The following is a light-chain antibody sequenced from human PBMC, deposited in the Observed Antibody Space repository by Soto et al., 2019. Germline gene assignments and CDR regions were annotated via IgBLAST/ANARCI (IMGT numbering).Light chain of an antibody. CDR3: ISYTSSSTWV. J-gene: IGLJ3*02. V-gene: IGLV2-14*01. CDR1: SSDVGGYNY. CDR2: EVS. Sequence: QSVLTQPASVSGSPGQSITISCTGTSSDVGGYNYVSWYQQHPGTAPKLMIYEVSNRPSGVSDRFSGSRSGNTASLTISGLQAEVESDYYCISYTSSSTWVFGGGTKLTVL.